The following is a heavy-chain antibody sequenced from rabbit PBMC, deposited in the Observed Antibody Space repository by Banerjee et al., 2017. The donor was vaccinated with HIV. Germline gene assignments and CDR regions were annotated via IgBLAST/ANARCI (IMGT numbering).Heavy chain of an antibody. J-gene: IGHJ4*01. D-gene: IGHD2-1*01. V-gene: IGHV1S40*01. CDR3: ARGGGVAGDGLNL. Sequence: QSLEESGGDLVKPGASLTLTCKGSGIDFSSGYGMCWVRQAPGKGLEWIACIVADGRGSTVYANWAKGRFTISKTSSTTVTLQMTSLTAADTATYFCARGGGVAGDGLNLWGPGTLVTVS. CDR1: GIDFSSGYG. CDR2: IVADGRGST.